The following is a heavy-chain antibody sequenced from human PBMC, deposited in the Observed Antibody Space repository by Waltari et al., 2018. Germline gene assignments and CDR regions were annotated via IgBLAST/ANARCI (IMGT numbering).Heavy chain of an antibody. Sequence: QLLLQESGPGLVKPSGTLSLTCAVSGDSMISNYFWRLVRPSPGKGLEWIGQVKRGGGTNYSPSFASRVIMSLDTSINHFSLNMHSATAADTAVYYCARDRGGGLYLDSWGRGILVSVSP. CDR1: GDSMISNYF. CDR3: ARDRGGGLYLDS. V-gene: IGHV4-4*02. J-gene: IGHJ4*02. D-gene: IGHD2-15*01. CDR2: VKRGGGT.